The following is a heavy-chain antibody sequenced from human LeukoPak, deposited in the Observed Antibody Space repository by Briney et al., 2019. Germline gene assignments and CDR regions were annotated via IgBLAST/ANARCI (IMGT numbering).Heavy chain of an antibody. Sequence: SETLSLTCTVSGGSISSYYWSWIRQPPGKGLEWIGYIYYSGSTNYNPSLKSRVTISVDTSKNQFSLKLSSVTAADTAVYYCARTRGITFGGVTFQDYWGQGTLVTVSS. CDR2: IYYSGST. J-gene: IGHJ4*02. CDR3: ARTRGITFGGVTFQDY. CDR1: GGSISSYY. D-gene: IGHD3-16*01. V-gene: IGHV4-59*01.